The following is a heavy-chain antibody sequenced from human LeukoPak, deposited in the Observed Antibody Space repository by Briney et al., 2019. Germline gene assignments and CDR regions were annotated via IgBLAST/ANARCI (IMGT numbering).Heavy chain of an antibody. D-gene: IGHD2-2*01. J-gene: IGHJ4*02. CDR2: INHSGST. CDR1: GGSFSGYY. CDR3: AGGRSSTRYFDY. Sequence: SETLSLTCAVYGGSFSGYYWSWIRQPPGKGLEWIGEINHSGSTNYDPSLKSRVTISVDTSKNQFSLKLSSVTAADTAVYYCAGGRSSTRYFDYWGQGTLVTVSS. V-gene: IGHV4-34*01.